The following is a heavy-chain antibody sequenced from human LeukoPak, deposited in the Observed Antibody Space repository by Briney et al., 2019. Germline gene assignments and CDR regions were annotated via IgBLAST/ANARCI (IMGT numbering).Heavy chain of an antibody. CDR2: IYSGGST. J-gene: IGHJ4*02. V-gene: IGHV3-66*01. D-gene: IGHD4-23*01. CDR3: ARTQKTVVTGYYFDY. CDR1: GFTVSSNY. Sequence: GGSLRLSCAASGFTVSSNYMSWVRQAPGKGLEWVSVIYSGGSTYYADSVKGRCTISRDNSKNTQYLQMNRLRAEDTAVYYCARTQKTVVTGYYFDYWGQGTLVTVSS.